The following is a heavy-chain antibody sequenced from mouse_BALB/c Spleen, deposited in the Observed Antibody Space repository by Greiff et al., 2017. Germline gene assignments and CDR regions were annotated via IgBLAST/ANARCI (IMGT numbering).Heavy chain of an antibody. CDR1: GFTFSSYA. D-gene: IGHD1-1*01. Sequence: EVHLVESGGGLVKPGGSLKLSCAASGFTFSSYAMSWVRQTPEKRLEWVASISSGGSTYYPDSVKGRFTISRDNARNILYLQMSSLRSEDTAMYYGAREGIITTVVGGAFDYWGQGTTLTVSS. V-gene: IGHV5-6-5*01. CDR3: AREGIITTVVGGAFDY. CDR2: ISSGGST. J-gene: IGHJ2*01.